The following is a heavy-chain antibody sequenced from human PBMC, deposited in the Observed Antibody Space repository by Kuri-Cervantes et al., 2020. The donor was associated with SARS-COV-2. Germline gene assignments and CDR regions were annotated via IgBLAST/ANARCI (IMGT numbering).Heavy chain of an antibody. J-gene: IGHJ5*02. CDR2: INHSGST. D-gene: IGHD5-24*01. V-gene: IGHV4-34*08. CDR3: AKGPNYNSRGGGWFDP. Sequence: GSLRLSCAASGFTFSSYGMHWVRQPPGKGLEWIGEINHSGSTNYNPSLKSRVTISVDTSKNQFSLKLSSVIAADTAVYYCAKGPNYNSRGGGWFDPWGQGPLVTVSS. CDR1: GFTFSSYG.